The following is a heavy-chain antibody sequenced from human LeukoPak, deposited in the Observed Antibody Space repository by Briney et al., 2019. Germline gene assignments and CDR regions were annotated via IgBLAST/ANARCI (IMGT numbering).Heavy chain of an antibody. Sequence: ASVKVSCKASGYTFTGYYMHWVRQAPGQGLEWMGWINPNSGGTNYAQKFQGRVTMTRDTSISTAYMELSRLRSDDTAVYYCARSHSSSVPYGMDVWGQGTTVTVSS. D-gene: IGHD6-13*01. CDR1: GYTFTGYY. V-gene: IGHV1-2*02. J-gene: IGHJ6*02. CDR2: INPNSGGT. CDR3: ARSHSSSVPYGMDV.